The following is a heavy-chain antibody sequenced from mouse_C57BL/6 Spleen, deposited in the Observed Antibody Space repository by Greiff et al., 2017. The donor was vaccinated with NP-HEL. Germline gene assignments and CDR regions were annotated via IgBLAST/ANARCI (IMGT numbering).Heavy chain of an antibody. CDR1: GFNIKDYY. CDR2: IDPEDGDT. V-gene: IGHV14-1*01. CDR3: TTLYYGYDGGDYYAMDY. D-gene: IGHD2-2*01. Sequence: EVQLQQSGAELVRPGASVKLSCTASGFNIKDYYMHWVKQRPEQGLEWIGRIDPEDGDTEYAPKFQGKATMTADTSSNTAYLQLSSLTSEDTAVYYCTTLYYGYDGGDYYAMDYWGQGTSVTVSS. J-gene: IGHJ4*01.